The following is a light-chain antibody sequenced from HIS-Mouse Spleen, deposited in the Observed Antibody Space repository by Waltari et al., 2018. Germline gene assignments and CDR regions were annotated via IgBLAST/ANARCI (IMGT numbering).Light chain of an antibody. CDR1: QSISSW. Sequence: DIQMTQSPSTLSASVGDRVTITCRASQSISSWLAWYQQKPGKAPKILIYKASSLESGVPSSFSGSGYGTEFTLTISGLQPDDFASYYCQQYNSYWTFGQGTKVEIK. CDR2: KAS. J-gene: IGKJ1*01. CDR3: QQYNSYWT. V-gene: IGKV1-5*03.